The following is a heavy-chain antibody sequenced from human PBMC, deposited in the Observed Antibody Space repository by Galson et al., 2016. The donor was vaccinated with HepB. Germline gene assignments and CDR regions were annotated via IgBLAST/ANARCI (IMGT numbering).Heavy chain of an antibody. Sequence: SLRLSCAASGLTFSNYAMSWVRQAPGKGLEWVSAISGSGTSTHYADSVKGRFSISRDNSKNTLYLQVNSLRAEDTAVYYCAKGYTGYDYGDGFDIWGQGKMVTVPS. D-gene: IGHD5-12*01. CDR3: AKGYTGYDYGDGFDI. CDR1: GLTFSNYA. CDR2: ISGSGTST. J-gene: IGHJ3*02. V-gene: IGHV3-23*01.